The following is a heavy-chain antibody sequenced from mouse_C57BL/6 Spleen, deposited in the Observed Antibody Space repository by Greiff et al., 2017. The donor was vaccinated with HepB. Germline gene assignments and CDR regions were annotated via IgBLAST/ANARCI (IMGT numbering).Heavy chain of an antibody. CDR2: IYPGDGDT. D-gene: IGHD1-1*01. CDR3: AREGSSYNYAMDY. J-gene: IGHJ4*01. Sequence: VQLQESGPELVKPGASVKISCKASGYAFSSSWMNWVKQRPGKGLEWIGRIYPGDGDTNYNGKFKGKATLTADKSSSTAYMQLSSLTSEDSAVYFCAREGSSYNYAMDYWGQGTSVTVSS. CDR1: GYAFSSSW. V-gene: IGHV1-82*01.